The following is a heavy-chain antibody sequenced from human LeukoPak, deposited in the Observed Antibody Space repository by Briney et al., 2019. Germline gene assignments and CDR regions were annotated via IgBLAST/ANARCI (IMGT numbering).Heavy chain of an antibody. CDR2: IYHSGST. V-gene: IGHV4-30-2*01. Sequence: SETLSLTCTVSGGSISSGGYYWSWIRQPPGKGLEWIGYIYHSGSTYYNPSLKSRVTISVDRSKNQFSLKLSSVTAADTAVYYCARAREVPAARWFDPWGQGTLVTVSS. CDR1: GGSISSGGYY. J-gene: IGHJ5*02. D-gene: IGHD2-2*01. CDR3: ARAREVPAARWFDP.